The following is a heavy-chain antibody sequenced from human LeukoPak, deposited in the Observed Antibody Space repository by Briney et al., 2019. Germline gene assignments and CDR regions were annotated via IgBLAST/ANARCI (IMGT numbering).Heavy chain of an antibody. Sequence: GGSLRLSCAASGFTFSSYAMHWFRQAPGKGLEWVAAISYDGSNKYYADSVKGRFTISRDNAKNSLYLQMNSLRAEDTAVYYCARDGSRGNLVTAPDYWGQGTLVTVSS. J-gene: IGHJ4*02. V-gene: IGHV3-30*04. D-gene: IGHD2-21*02. CDR1: GFTFSSYA. CDR2: ISYDGSNK. CDR3: ARDGSRGNLVTAPDY.